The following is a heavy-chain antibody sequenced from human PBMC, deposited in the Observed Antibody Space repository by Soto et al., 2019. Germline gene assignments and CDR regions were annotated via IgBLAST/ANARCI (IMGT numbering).Heavy chain of an antibody. CDR2: ISWDGGST. CDR3: AKGTKSSSSWYGDFDY. D-gene: IGHD6-13*01. J-gene: IGHJ4*02. Sequence: LSLTCAASGFTFDDYAMHWVRQAPGKGLEWVSLISWDGGSTYYADSVKGRFTISRDNSKNSLYLQMNSLRAEDTALYYCAKGTKSSSSWYGDFDYWGQGTLVTVSS. CDR1: GFTFDDYA. V-gene: IGHV3-43D*03.